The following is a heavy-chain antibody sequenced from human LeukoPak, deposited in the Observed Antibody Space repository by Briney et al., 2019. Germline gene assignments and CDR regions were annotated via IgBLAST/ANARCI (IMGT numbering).Heavy chain of an antibody. D-gene: IGHD3-16*01. J-gene: IGHJ4*02. CDR2: INHSGST. Sequence: SEALSLTCAVYGGSFSGYYWNWIRQSPGKGLEWIGEINHSGSTNYNPSLKSRVTISVDTSKNQFSLKLSSVTAADTAVYYCAEFAGGYFGYWGQGTLVTVSS. CDR1: GGSFSGYY. CDR3: AEFAGGYFGY. V-gene: IGHV4-34*01.